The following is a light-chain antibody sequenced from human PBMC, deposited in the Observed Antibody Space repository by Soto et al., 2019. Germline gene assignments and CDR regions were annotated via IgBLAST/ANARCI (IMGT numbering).Light chain of an antibody. Sequence: QSVLTQPPSASGTPGQKVFISFSGSSSNIGGTNYAYWYQQLPGAAPKLLMHSNNLRPSGVPERISGSKFGTAASLAISGLRYEDEAVYYCASWDDRLGAVIFGGGTKLTVL. CDR3: ASWDDRLGAVI. J-gene: IGLJ2*01. V-gene: IGLV1-47*02. CDR1: SSNIGGTNY. CDR2: SNN.